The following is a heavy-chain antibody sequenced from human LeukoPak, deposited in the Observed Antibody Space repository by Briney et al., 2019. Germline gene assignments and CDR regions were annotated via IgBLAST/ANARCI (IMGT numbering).Heavy chain of an antibody. V-gene: IGHV4-38-2*02. D-gene: IGHD4-17*01. CDR3: AREDYGDYGDNWFDP. Sequence: SETLSLACTVSGYSISSGYYWGWIRQPPGKGLEWIGYIYYSGSTNYNPSLKSRVTISVDTSKNQFSLKLSSVTAADTAVYYCAREDYGDYGDNWFDPWGQGTLVTVSS. CDR2: IYYSGST. CDR1: GYSISSGYY. J-gene: IGHJ5*02.